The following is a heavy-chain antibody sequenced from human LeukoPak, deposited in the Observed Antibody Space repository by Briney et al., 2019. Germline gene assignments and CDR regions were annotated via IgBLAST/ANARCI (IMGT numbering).Heavy chain of an antibody. CDR1: GGSFSGYS. D-gene: IGHD2-2*01. Sequence: SETLSLTCAVYGGSFSGYSWSWIRQPPGKGLEWIGEINHSGSTNYNPSLKSRVTISVDTSKNQFSLKLSSVTAADTAVYYCARALNRKSTWFDPWGQGSLVTVSS. CDR3: ARALNRKSTWFDP. J-gene: IGHJ5*02. CDR2: INHSGST. V-gene: IGHV4-34*01.